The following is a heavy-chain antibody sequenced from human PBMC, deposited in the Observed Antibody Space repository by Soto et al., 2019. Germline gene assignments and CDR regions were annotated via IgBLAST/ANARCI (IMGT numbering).Heavy chain of an antibody. J-gene: IGHJ4*02. V-gene: IGHV1-69*04. CDR1: GGTFSSYT. D-gene: IGHD6-19*01. Sequence: GASVKVSCKASGGTFSSYTISWVRQAPGQGLEWMGRIIPILGIANYAQKFQGRVTITADKSTSTAYMELSSLRSEDTAVYYCARESGSGWYQEGYWGQGTLVTVSS. CDR3: ARESGSGWYQEGY. CDR2: IIPILGIA.